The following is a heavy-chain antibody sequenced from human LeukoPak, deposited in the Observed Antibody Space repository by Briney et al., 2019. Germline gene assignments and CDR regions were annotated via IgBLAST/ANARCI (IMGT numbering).Heavy chain of an antibody. D-gene: IGHD6-19*01. CDR2: IYYSGST. CDR3: ARNDMGLAVAGPYFDY. V-gene: IGHV4-59*01. CDR1: GGSISSYY. Sequence: SETLSLTCTVSGGSISSYYWSWIRQPPGKGLEWIGYIYYSGSTNYNPSLKSRVTISVDTSKNQFSLKLSSVTAADTAVYYCARNDMGLAVAGPYFDYWGQGTLVTVSS. J-gene: IGHJ4*02.